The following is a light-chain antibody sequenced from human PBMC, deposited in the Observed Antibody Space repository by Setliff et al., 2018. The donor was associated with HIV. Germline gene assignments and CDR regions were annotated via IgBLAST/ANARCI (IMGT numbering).Light chain of an antibody. Sequence: QSALTQPASVSGSPGQPITISCTGTSSDVGTYNFVSWYQQHPGKAPKLLIYDVNNRPSGVSDRFSGSKSANTASLTISGLQAEDEADYFCSSYSYSTTLVFGGGTQLTVL. V-gene: IGLV2-14*03. CDR1: SSDVGTYNF. J-gene: IGLJ2*01. CDR3: SSYSYSTTLV. CDR2: DVN.